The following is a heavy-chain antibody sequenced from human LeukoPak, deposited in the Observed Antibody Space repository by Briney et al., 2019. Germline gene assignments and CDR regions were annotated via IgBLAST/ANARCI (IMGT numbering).Heavy chain of an antibody. CDR3: AKDRDDYVWGSYLGAFDI. CDR1: GFTFSSYG. V-gene: IGHV3-23*01. J-gene: IGHJ3*02. CDR2: ISGSGGST. Sequence: GGSLRLSCAASGFTFSSYGMNWVRKAPGKGLEWVSLISGSGGSTYYADSVKGRFTISRDNSKNTLYLQMNSLRAEDTAVFYCAKDRDDYVWGSYLGAFDIWGQGTMVTVSS. D-gene: IGHD3-16*01.